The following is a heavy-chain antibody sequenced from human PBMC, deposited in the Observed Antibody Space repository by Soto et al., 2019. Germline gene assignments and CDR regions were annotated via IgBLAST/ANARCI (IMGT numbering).Heavy chain of an antibody. Sequence: QVQLMQSGAEVKKPGSSVKVSCKASGGTFSTSAISWVRQAPGEGLEWVGGIMPVFATPDYAQKLQGRVTISAYESTTTAYLELTGLKTDDTAVYYCARDRDRQQLGGNYYYILDVWGQGTAITVSS. V-gene: IGHV1-69*12. CDR3: ARDRDRQQLGGNYYYILDV. CDR2: IMPVFATP. J-gene: IGHJ6*02. D-gene: IGHD3-3*02. CDR1: GGTFSTSA.